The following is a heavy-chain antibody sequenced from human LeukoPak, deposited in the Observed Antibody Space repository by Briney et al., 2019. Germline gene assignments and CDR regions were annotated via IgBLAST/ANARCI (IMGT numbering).Heavy chain of an antibody. CDR3: ARQGSSMSVNWFDP. V-gene: IGHV4-39*01. Sequence: SETLSLTCTISGGSISSAGYYWGWIRQSPGKGLEWIGSIFYSGTTYYNPSLESRVAISVDTSKNQFSLRLTSVTAADTAVYHCARQGSSMSVNWFDPWGQGAPVTVSS. D-gene: IGHD6-13*01. J-gene: IGHJ5*02. CDR2: IFYSGTT. CDR1: GGSISSAGYY.